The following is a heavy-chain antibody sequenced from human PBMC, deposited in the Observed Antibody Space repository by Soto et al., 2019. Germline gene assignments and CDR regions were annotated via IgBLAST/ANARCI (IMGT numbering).Heavy chain of an antibody. CDR3: ATFSGFFTISPFDA. CDR2: IYHSGST. Sequence: SETLSLTCGVSGDSISSVNWWSWVRQSPGKGLEWIGEIYHSGSTNLNPSLQSRVTMSVDKSKNEFSLQLTSVTAADAAVYYCATFSGFFTISPFDAWGQGILVTSPQ. J-gene: IGHJ5*02. CDR1: GDSISSVNW. D-gene: IGHD2-8*01. V-gene: IGHV4-4*02.